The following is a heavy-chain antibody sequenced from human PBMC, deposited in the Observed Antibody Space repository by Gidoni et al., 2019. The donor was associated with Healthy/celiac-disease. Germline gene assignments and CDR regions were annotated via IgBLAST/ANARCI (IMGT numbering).Heavy chain of an antibody. Sequence: QLQLQESGPGLVKPSETLSLTCPVSGGSISSSSYYWGWIRQPPGQGLEWIGSIYYSGSTYYNPSLKSRVTISVDTSKNQFSLKLSSVTAADTAVYYCARWAPKELFDYWGQGTLVNVSS. J-gene: IGHJ4*02. CDR2: IYYSGST. V-gene: IGHV4-39*07. CDR1: GGSISSSSYY. CDR3: ARWAPKELFDY. D-gene: IGHD1-7*01.